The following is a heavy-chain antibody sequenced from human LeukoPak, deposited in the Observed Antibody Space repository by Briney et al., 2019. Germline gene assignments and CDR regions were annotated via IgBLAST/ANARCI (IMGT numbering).Heavy chain of an antibody. CDR2: FYSGGNT. J-gene: IGHJ4*02. V-gene: IGHV3-53*04. CDR1: GFTVSSNY. CDR3: ARADPLRSFDY. Sequence: GGSLRLSCAASGFTVSSNYMSWVRQAPGKGLEWVSVFYSGGNTYYADSVKGRFTISRHNSKNTLYLQMNSLRAEDTAVYYCARADPLRSFDYWGQGTLVTVSS. D-gene: IGHD5-12*01.